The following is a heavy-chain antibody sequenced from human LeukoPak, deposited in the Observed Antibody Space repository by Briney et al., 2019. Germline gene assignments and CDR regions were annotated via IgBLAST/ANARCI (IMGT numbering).Heavy chain of an antibody. J-gene: IGHJ3*02. D-gene: IGHD2-15*01. CDR2: FDPEDGET. V-gene: IGHV1-24*01. CDR3: ATGIVVVVAATAFDI. CDR1: GYTLTELS. Sequence: ASVKVSCKVPGYTLTELSMHWVRQAPGKGLEWMGGFDPEDGETIYAQKFQGRVTMTEDTSTDTAYMELSSLRSEDTAVYYCATGIVVVVAATAFDIWGQGTMVTVSS.